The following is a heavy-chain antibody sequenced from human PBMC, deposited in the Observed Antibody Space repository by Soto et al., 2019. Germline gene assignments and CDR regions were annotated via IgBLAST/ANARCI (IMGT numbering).Heavy chain of an antibody. V-gene: IGHV3-33*01. CDR3: ARDIRSRYFDL. CDR2: IWYDGSNK. D-gene: IGHD2-15*01. Sequence: QVQLVESGGGVVQPGRSLRLSCVASGFTFSNYGMHWVRQAPGKGLEWLGVIWYDGSNKHYVDSVKGRFTISRVNSKNTLYLQMNSLRAEDTAVYYCARDIRSRYFDLWGRGTLVTVSS. CDR1: GFTFSNYG. J-gene: IGHJ2*01.